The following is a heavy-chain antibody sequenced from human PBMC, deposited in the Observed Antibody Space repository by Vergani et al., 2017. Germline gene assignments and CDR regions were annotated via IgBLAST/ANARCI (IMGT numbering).Heavy chain of an antibody. V-gene: IGHV4-30-4*01. CDR2: IYYSGST. J-gene: IGHJ5*02. Sequence: QLQLQESGPGLVKPSETLSLTCTVSGGSISSSSYYWSWIRQPPGKGLEWIGYIYYSGSTYYNPSLKSRVTISVDTSKNQFSLKLSSVTAADTAVYYCASEIVVVPSNWFDPWGQGTLVTVSS. CDR3: ASEIVVVPSNWFDP. CDR1: GGSISSSSYY. D-gene: IGHD2-2*01.